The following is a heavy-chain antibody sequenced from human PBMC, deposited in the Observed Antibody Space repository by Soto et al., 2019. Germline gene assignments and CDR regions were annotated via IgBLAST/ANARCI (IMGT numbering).Heavy chain of an antibody. CDR2: IKQDGSER. CDR3: ATETSTWGC. CDR1: GFALSNYW. J-gene: IGHJ4*02. D-gene: IGHD7-27*01. Sequence: EVQLVESGGGLVQPGGSLRLSCVASGFALSNYWINWVRQAPGKGLEWVANIKQDGSERNYVDSAKGRFTISRDNARNSLYLQMNSLRAEDTAAYYCATETSTWGCWGQGTLVTVSS. V-gene: IGHV3-7*05.